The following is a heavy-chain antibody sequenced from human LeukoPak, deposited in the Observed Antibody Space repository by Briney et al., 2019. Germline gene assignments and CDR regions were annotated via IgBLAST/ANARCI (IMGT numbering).Heavy chain of an antibody. CDR3: AKWISRVVYYYDSSGYPRFDY. CDR2: IRYDGSNK. Sequence: GGSLRLSCAASGFTFSSYGMHWVRQAPGKGLEWVAFIRYDGSNKYYADSVKGRFTISRDNSKNTLYLQMNSLRAEDTAVYYCAKWISRVVYYYDSSGYPRFDYWGQGTLVTVSS. D-gene: IGHD3-22*01. V-gene: IGHV3-30*02. J-gene: IGHJ4*02. CDR1: GFTFSSYG.